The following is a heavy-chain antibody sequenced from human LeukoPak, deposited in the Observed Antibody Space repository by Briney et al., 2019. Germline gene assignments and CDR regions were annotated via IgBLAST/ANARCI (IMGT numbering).Heavy chain of an antibody. CDR3: AKDLYDRFDFWSGYPFDY. CDR2: IKSDGSRT. Sequence: GGSLRLSCAASGFTFSNYWMHWVRQAPGKGLVWVSRIKSDGSRTDYADSVKGRFTISRDNSKNTLYLQMNSLRAEDTAVYYCAKDLYDRFDFWSGYPFDYWGQGTLVTVSS. CDR1: GFTFSNYW. V-gene: IGHV3-74*01. D-gene: IGHD3-3*01. J-gene: IGHJ4*02.